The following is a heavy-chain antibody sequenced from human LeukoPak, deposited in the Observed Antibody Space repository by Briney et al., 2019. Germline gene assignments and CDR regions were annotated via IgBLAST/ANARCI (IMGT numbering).Heavy chain of an antibody. Sequence: SETLSLTCTVSGGSISSGGYYWSWIRQHPGKGLEWIGYIYYSGSAYYNPSLKSRVTISVDTSKNQFSLKLSSVTAADTAVYYCARGLTGTHWGHFDYWGQGTLVTVSS. CDR3: ARGLTGTHWGHFDY. J-gene: IGHJ4*02. V-gene: IGHV4-31*03. CDR2: IYYSGSA. D-gene: IGHD1-20*01. CDR1: GGSISSGGYY.